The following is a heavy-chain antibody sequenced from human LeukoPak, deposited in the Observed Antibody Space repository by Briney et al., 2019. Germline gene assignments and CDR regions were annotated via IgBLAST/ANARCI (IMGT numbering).Heavy chain of an antibody. CDR2: IYTSGST. CDR1: GGSITIYY. Sequence: SETLSLTCTVSGGSITIYYWSWIRQPAGKGLEWIGRIYTSGSTNYNPSLKSRVTISVDTSKNQFSLKLSSVTAADTAVYYCARGWELVVFDYWGQGTLVTVSS. J-gene: IGHJ4*02. D-gene: IGHD1-26*01. CDR3: ARGWELVVFDY. V-gene: IGHV4-4*07.